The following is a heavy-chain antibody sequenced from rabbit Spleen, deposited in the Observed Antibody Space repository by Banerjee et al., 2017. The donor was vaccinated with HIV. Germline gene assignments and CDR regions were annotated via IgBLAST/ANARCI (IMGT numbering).Heavy chain of an antibody. J-gene: IGHJ4*01. CDR3: ARTLDTDSAFGPLNL. CDR1: GFSFSSSYC. CDR2: IYIGDGST. D-gene: IGHD1-1*01. V-gene: IGHV1S40*01. Sequence: QSLEESGGGLVQPGASLTLTCTTSGFSFSSSYCMCWVRQAPGKGPEWIACIYIGDGSTWYASWAKGRVTISKTSSTTVTLQMTSLTAADTATYFCARTLDTDSAFGPLNLWGPGTLVTVS.